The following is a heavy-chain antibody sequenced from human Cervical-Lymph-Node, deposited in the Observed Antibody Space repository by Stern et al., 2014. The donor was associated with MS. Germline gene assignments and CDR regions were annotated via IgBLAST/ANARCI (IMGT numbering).Heavy chain of an antibody. CDR1: GFSFDDSA. V-gene: IGHV3-9*01. D-gene: IGHD2/OR15-2a*01. CDR2: LGWNSATI. Sequence: EVQLEESGGGLVQPGRSLRLSCIASGFSFDDSAMHWVRQVPGKGLEWVSGLGWNSATIGYADAVKGRFTIARDNARNSLYLEINSLRPEDTALYYCAKGGFLGYYAGLDVWGQGTPVTVSS. J-gene: IGHJ6*02. CDR3: AKGGFLGYYAGLDV.